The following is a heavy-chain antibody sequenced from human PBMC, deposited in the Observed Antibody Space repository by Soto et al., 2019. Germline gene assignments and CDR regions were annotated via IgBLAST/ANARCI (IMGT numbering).Heavy chain of an antibody. V-gene: IGHV1-2*02. CDR3: ARTSSGWYSHFEY. D-gene: IGHD6-19*01. Sequence: ASVKISCKASGYTFTGYYMHWVRQAPGQGLEWMGWINPNSGGTNYAQKFQGRVTMTRDTSISTAYMELSRPRSDDTAVYYCARTSSGWYSHFEYWGKGTLVTVSS. CDR1: GYTFTGYY. J-gene: IGHJ4*02. CDR2: INPNSGGT.